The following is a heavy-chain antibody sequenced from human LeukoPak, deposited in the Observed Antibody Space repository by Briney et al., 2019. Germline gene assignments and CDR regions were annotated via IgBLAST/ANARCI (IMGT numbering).Heavy chain of an antibody. CDR1: GFTFDDYA. CDR2: ISGDGVST. V-gene: IGHV3-43*02. CDR3: ARVAISRNWYKNCFDH. D-gene: IGHD6-13*01. Sequence: PGGSLRLSCAASGFTFDDYAMHWVRQSPGKGLEWVSLISGDGVSTYYADSVKGRFTISRDNSKNSLYLQMNSLISEDTALYYCARVAISRNWYKNCFDHWGQGTLVTVSS. J-gene: IGHJ5*02.